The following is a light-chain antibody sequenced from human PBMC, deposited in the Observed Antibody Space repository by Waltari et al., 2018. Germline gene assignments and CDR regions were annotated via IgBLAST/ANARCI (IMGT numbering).Light chain of an antibody. CDR3: QQYHNLPLT. V-gene: IGKV1-33*01. J-gene: IGKJ4*01. CDR2: DVS. Sequence: DIQLTQSPSSLSAAVGDRVTITCQASQDISNYINWYQQRPGKAPKLLIYDVSDLERGVPSRFSGSGSGTAYTFTISSLQPEDVATYFCQQYHNLPLTFDGGTKVDIK. CDR1: QDISNY.